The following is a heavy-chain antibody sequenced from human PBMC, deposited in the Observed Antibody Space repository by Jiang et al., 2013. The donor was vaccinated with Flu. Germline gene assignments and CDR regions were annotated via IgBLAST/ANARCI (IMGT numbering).Heavy chain of an antibody. CDR3: ATTGAAGPDPVYGMDV. CDR2: IYPGDSDT. J-gene: IGHJ6*02. CDR1: GYSFTSYW. D-gene: IGHD6-13*01. V-gene: IGHV5-51*01. Sequence: SLKISCKGSGYSFTSYWIGWVRQMPGKGLEWMGIIYPGDSDTRYSPSFQGQVTITADKSIRTAYLQWSSLKASDTAMYYCATTGAAGPDPVYGMDVWGQGTAVTVSS.